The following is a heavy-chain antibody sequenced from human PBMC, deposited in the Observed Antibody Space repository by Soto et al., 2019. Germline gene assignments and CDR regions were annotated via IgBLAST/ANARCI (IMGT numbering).Heavy chain of an antibody. Sequence: GASVKVSCKASGYTFTNYYMHWVRQAPGQGLEWMGVIHYSGATPTYAQKFQGRVTMARDTSTSTVYVELSSLTSEDTAVYYCARCGPELATIGIFDDWGQETLVTVSS. CDR3: ARCGPELATIGIFDD. CDR1: GYTFTNYY. J-gene: IGHJ4*02. D-gene: IGHD1-26*01. CDR2: IHYSGATP. V-gene: IGHV1-46*01.